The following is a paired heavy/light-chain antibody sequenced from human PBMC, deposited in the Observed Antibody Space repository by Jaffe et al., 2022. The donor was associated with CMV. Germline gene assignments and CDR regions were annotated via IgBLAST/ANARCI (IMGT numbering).Light chain of an antibody. CDR3: YSTDSSGNHKGV. Sequence: SYELTQPPSVSVSPGQTARITCSGDALPKKYAYWYQQKSGQAPVLVIYEDSKRPSGIPERFSGSSSGTMATLTISGAQVEDEADYYCYSTDSSGNHKGVFGGGTKLTVL. CDR2: EDS. CDR1: ALPKKY. V-gene: IGLV3-10*01. J-gene: IGLJ3*02.
Heavy chain of an antibody. CDR1: GYSFTSYW. V-gene: IGHV5-51*01. CDR2: IYPGDSDT. J-gene: IGHJ4*02. CDR3: ARHLTVTTVEVHENEYYFDY. D-gene: IGHD4-17*01. Sequence: EVQLVQSGAEVKKPGESLKISCKGSGYSFTSYWIGWVRQMPGKGLEWMGIIYPGDSDTRYSPSFQGQVTISADKSISTAYLQWSSLKASDTAMYYCARHLTVTTVEVHENEYYFDYWGQGTLVTVSS.